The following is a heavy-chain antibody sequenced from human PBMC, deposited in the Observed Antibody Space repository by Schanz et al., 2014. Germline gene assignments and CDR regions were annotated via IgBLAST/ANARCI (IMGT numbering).Heavy chain of an antibody. J-gene: IGHJ6*02. D-gene: IGHD6-6*01. CDR1: GFTFSDYY. CDR3: ARHPPPYSSSPYYWYYGMDV. V-gene: IGHV3-11*01. CDR2: ISNSGYTI. Sequence: QVQLVESGGGLVKPGGSLRLSCAASGFTFSDYYMNWIRQAPGKGLEWVSYISNSGYTIYYADSVKGRFTISRDNAKTSLYLQMNSLRPGAPAVYYCARHPPPYSSSPYYWYYGMDVWGQGTTVTVSS.